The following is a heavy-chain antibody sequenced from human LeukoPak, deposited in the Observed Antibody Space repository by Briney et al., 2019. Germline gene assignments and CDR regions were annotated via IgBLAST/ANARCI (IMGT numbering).Heavy chain of an antibody. J-gene: IGHJ4*02. V-gene: IGHV3-30*04. CDR1: GFTFSSYA. D-gene: IGHD3-22*01. CDR2: ISYDASNK. Sequence: HPGRSLRLSCAASGFTFSSYAMHWVRQAPGKGLEWVALISYDASNKYYVDSVKGRFTISRDNSENTLYLQMNSLRAEDTAVYYCARATNYYYDSSGYAPDFDYWGQGTLVTVSS. CDR3: ARATNYYYDSSGYAPDFDY.